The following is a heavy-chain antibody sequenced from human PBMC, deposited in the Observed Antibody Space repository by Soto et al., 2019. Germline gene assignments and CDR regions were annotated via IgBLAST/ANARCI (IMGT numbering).Heavy chain of an antibody. CDR3: ARVGQLVSPGGQGYYYYMDV. V-gene: IGHV3-66*01. CDR2: IYSGGST. J-gene: IGHJ6*03. CDR1: GFTVSSNY. D-gene: IGHD6-6*01. Sequence: EVQLVESGGGLVQPGGSLRLSCAASGFTVSSNYMSWVRQAPGKGLEWVSVIYSGGSTYYADSVKGRFTISRDNSKNTLYLQMNSLRAEDTAVYYCARVGQLVSPGGQGYYYYMDVWGKGTTVTVSS.